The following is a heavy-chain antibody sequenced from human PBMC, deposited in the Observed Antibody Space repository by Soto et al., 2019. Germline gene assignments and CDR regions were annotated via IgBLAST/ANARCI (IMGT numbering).Heavy chain of an antibody. CDR1: GSNLSHPW. CDR2: IKSKTDGGTA. D-gene: IGHD3-9*01. J-gene: IGHJ4*02. CDR3: TTGIYYDILTGYHNVAY. V-gene: IGHV3-15*01. Sequence: GALRPSCVASGSNLSHPWMTWVRQAAGKGLEWVGLIKSKTDGGTADYAAPVKGRATISRDDSKNTVYLQMKSLKTEDTAVYYCTTGIYYDILTGYHNVAYWGQGALVTVYS.